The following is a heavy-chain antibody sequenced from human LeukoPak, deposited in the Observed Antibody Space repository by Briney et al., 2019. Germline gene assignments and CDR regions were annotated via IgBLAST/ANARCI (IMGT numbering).Heavy chain of an antibody. J-gene: IGHJ4*02. D-gene: IGHD1-14*01. Sequence: SETLSLTCTVSGGSISSSSYYWDWIRQSPGKGLEWIGYIHNSGRTNYNPSLKSRVTGFVDTSKNQVSLRLSSVTAADTAVYYCARHGTISSESYFDYWGQGALVTVSS. V-gene: IGHV4-61*05. CDR2: IHNSGRT. CDR3: ARHGTISSESYFDY. CDR1: GGSISSSSYY.